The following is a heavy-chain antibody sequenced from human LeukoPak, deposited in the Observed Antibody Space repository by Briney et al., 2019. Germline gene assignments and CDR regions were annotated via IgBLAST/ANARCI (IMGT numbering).Heavy chain of an antibody. D-gene: IGHD1-26*01. V-gene: IGHV4-4*07. CDR2: IYTSGST. CDR3: AGSYSTTGDFNY. J-gene: IGHJ4*02. CDR1: GGSISSYY. Sequence: SETLSLTCTVSGGSISSYYWSWIRQPAGKGLEWIGRIYTSGSTNYNPSLKSRVTMSVDTSKNQFSLKLSSVTAADTAVYYCAGSYSTTGDFNYWGQGTLVTVSS.